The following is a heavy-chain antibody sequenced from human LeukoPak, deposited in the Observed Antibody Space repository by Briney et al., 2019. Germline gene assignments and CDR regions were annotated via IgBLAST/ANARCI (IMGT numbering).Heavy chain of an antibody. CDR3: AKDSPPTSEWLPDY. CDR2: IRRDGSNK. CDR1: GFTFSDYY. D-gene: IGHD3-3*01. J-gene: IGHJ4*02. Sequence: GGSLRLSCAAFGFTFSDYYMSWFRQAPGKGLEWVAFIRRDGSNKYYADSVKGRFTISRDNSKSALFLHMDTVRADDTAFYYCAKDSPPTSEWLPDYWGQGTLVSISS. V-gene: IGHV3-30*02.